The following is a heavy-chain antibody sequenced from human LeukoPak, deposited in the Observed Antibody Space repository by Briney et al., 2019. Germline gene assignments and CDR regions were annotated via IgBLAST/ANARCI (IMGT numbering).Heavy chain of an antibody. CDR2: ISTYNGDT. D-gene: IGHD3-16*01. CDR1: GYTFTTYG. CDR3: TREGLGELTLDY. V-gene: IGHV1-18*01. Sequence: ASVKVSCKASGYTFTTYGISWVRQAPGQGLEWMGWISTYNGDTNYAQKLQGRVTMTTDTSTNTAYMELRSLSSDDTAVYYCTREGLGELTLDYWGQGTPVTVSS. J-gene: IGHJ4*02.